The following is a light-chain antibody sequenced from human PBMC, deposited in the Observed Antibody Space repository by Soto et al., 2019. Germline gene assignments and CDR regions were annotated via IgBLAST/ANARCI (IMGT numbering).Light chain of an antibody. CDR2: TAS. CDR3: QQSYSTPT. V-gene: IGKV1-39*01. CDR1: QSITNY. J-gene: IGKJ1*01. Sequence: DIQMTQSPSSLSASVGDRVTITCRASQSITNYLNWYQHKPGKAPKLLIYTASTLQSGVPLRFSGSGSGTDFTLSISGLQPEDLATYYCQQSYSTPTFGHGTKVEI.